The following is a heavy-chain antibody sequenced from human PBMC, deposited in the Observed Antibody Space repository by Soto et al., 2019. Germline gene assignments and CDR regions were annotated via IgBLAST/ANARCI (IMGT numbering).Heavy chain of an antibody. CDR3: ARSLCSGSYPYYYGMDV. CDR2: IIPIFGTA. D-gene: IGHD3-10*02. V-gene: IGHV1-69*01. Sequence: QVQLVQSGAEVKKPGSSVKVSCKASGGTFSSYAISWVRQAPGQGLEWMGGIIPIFGTANYAQKFQGRVTITADESTSTAYMELSSLRSEDTAVYYCARSLCSGSYPYYYGMDVWGQGTTVTVSS. J-gene: IGHJ6*02. CDR1: GGTFSSYA.